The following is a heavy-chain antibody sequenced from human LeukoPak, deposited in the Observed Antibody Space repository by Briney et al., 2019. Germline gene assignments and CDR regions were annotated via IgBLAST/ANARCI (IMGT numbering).Heavy chain of an antibody. CDR2: ISGSGGST. J-gene: IGHJ4*02. CDR3: ARDLVGAPIGD. Sequence: PGGSLRLSCAASGFTFSSYAMSWVRQAPGKGLEWVSAISGSGGSTYYADSVKGRFTISRDNAKNSLYLQMNSLRAEDTAVYYCARDLVGAPIGDWGQGTLVTVSS. D-gene: IGHD1-26*01. CDR1: GFTFSSYA. V-gene: IGHV3-23*01.